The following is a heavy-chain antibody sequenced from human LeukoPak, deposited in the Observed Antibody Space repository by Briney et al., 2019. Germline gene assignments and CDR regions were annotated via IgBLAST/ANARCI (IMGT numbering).Heavy chain of an antibody. V-gene: IGHV4-34*01. CDR3: ARGPIAEPDY. CDR2: INHSGST. J-gene: IGHJ4*02. D-gene: IGHD6-13*01. Sequence: SETLSLTCAVYGGSFSGYYWSWIRRPPGKGLEWIGEINHSGSTNYNPSLKSRVTISVDTSKNQFSLKLSSVTAADTAVYYCARGPIAEPDYWGQGTLVTVSS. CDR1: GGSFSGYY.